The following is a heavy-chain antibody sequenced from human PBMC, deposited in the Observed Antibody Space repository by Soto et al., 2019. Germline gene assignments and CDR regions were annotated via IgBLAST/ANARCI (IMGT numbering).Heavy chain of an antibody. CDR2: ISHGGSP. V-gene: IGHV4-30-2*01. CDR3: ARGPDYYAMDV. J-gene: IGHJ6*02. Sequence: SETLSLTCAASGGSVSSGVFSWNWIRQPPGQGLEWIGYISHGGSPHYTPSLRSRVSISVDRSTNVISLNLTSMTPADTAVYFCARGPDYYAMDVWGQGHTITVSS. CDR1: GGSVSSGVFS. D-gene: IGHD3-16*01.